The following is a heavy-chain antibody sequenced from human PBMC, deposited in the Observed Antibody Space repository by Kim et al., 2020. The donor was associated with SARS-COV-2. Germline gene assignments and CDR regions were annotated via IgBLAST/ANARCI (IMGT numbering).Heavy chain of an antibody. Sequence: ASVKVSCKVSGYTLTELSMHWVRQAPGKGLEWMGGFDPDDGETIYAQKFQGRVTMTEDTSTDTAYMELSSLRSEDTAVYYCATGLYQDVYYYGMDVWGQGTTVTVSS. D-gene: IGHD2-15*01. CDR3: ATGLYQDVYYYGMDV. CDR1: GYTLTELS. CDR2: FDPDDGET. V-gene: IGHV1-24*01. J-gene: IGHJ6*02.